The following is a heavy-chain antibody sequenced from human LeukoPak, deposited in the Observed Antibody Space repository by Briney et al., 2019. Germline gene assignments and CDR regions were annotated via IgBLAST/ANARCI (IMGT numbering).Heavy chain of an antibody. CDR2: ISSSSSTI. CDR1: GFTFSSYS. V-gene: IGHV3-48*01. J-gene: IGHJ3*02. D-gene: IGHD6-19*01. CDR3: ARAVIAVAGTNAFDI. Sequence: PGGSLRLSCAASGFTFSSYSMNWVRQAPGKGLEWVSYISSSSSTIYYADSVKGRFTISRDNAKNSLYLQMNSLRAEDTAVYYCARAVIAVAGTNAFDIWGQGTMVTVSS.